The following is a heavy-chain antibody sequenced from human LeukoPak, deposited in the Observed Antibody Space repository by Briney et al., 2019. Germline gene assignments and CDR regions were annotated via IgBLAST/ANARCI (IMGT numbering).Heavy chain of an antibody. CDR2: INHSGST. Sequence: SETLSLTCAVYGGSFSGYYWSWIRQPLGKGLEWIGEINHSGSTNYNPPLKSRVTISVDTSKNQFSLKLSSVTAADTAVYYCARRAVTTRVLGYWGQGTLVTVSS. V-gene: IGHV4-34*01. CDR3: ARRAVTTRVLGY. J-gene: IGHJ4*02. D-gene: IGHD4-17*01. CDR1: GGSFSGYY.